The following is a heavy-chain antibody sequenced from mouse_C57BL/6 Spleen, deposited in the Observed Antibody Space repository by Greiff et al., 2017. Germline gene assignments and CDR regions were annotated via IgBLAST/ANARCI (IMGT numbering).Heavy chain of an antibody. Sequence: VQLQQSGAELMKPGASVKLSCKATGYTFTGYWIEWVKQRPGHGLEWIGKIVPASGSTHYNQKFKGKATFTADKSSNTAYMQLSSLTTEDSALFYCGSHYFGSSQFAYWGQGTLVTVSA. CDR2: IVPASGST. V-gene: IGHV1-9*01. J-gene: IGHJ3*01. D-gene: IGHD1-1*01. CDR3: GSHYFGSSQFAY. CDR1: GYTFTGYW.